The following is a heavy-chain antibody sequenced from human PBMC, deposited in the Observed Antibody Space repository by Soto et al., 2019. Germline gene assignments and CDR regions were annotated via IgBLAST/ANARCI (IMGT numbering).Heavy chain of an antibody. CDR3: ARDLFDYYYYGMDV. J-gene: IGHJ6*02. CDR2: IYSGGGT. Sequence: PGGSLRLSCAASGFTVSSNYMSWVRQAPGKGLEWVSVIYSGGGTYYADSVKGRFTISRDNSKNTLYLQMNSLRAEDTAVYYCARDLFDYYYYGMDVWGQGTTVTVSS. CDR1: GFTVSSNY. V-gene: IGHV3-53*01.